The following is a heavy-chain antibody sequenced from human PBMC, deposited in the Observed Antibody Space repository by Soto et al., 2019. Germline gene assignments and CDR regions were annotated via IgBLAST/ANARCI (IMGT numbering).Heavy chain of an antibody. CDR2: ISSSSSYI. Sequence: VQLVESGGGVVQTGSSLRLSCAASGFTFSSYSMNWVRQAPGKGLEWVSSISSSSSYIYYADSVKGRFTISRDNAKNSLYLQMNSLRAEDTAVYYCARDLAAAGYYYYGMDVWGQGTTVTVSS. CDR1: GFTFSSYS. D-gene: IGHD6-13*01. CDR3: ARDLAAAGYYYYGMDV. V-gene: IGHV3-21*01. J-gene: IGHJ6*02.